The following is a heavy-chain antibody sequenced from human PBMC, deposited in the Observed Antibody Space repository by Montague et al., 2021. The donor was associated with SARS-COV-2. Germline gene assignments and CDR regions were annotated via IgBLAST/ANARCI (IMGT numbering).Heavy chain of an antibody. CDR2: IDWDDDK. J-gene: IGHJ4*02. Sequence: PALVKPTQTLTLTCTFSGFSLSTSGMCVSWIRQPPGKALEWLARIDWDDDKYYSTSLKTRLTIFKDTSKNQVVFTMTNMAPVDTATYYCAREYSSGVYFDYWGQGTLVTVSS. V-gene: IGHV2-70*11. D-gene: IGHD6-19*01. CDR1: GFSLSTSGMC. CDR3: AREYSSGVYFDY.